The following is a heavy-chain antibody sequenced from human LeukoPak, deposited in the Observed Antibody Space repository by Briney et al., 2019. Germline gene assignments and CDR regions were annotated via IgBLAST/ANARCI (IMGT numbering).Heavy chain of an antibody. Sequence: SETLSLTCAVYGESYSGYYWSWIRQPPGKGLEWIGEINHSGSTNYNPSLKSRVTISVDTSKNQFSLKLSSVTAADTAVYYCARLPSSGYYDSSGYYPDAFDIWGQGTMVTVSS. J-gene: IGHJ3*02. V-gene: IGHV4-34*01. CDR3: ARLPSSGYYDSSGYYPDAFDI. CDR1: GESYSGYY. D-gene: IGHD3-22*01. CDR2: INHSGST.